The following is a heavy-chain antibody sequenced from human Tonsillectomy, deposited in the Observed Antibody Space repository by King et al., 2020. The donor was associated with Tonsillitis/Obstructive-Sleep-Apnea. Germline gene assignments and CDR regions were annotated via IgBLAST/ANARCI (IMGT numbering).Heavy chain of an antibody. J-gene: IGHJ5*02. Sequence: QLQESGPGLVKPSETLSLTCTVSGGSISSYYWSWLRQPPGKGLEWIGYIYYSGSTNYNPSLKSRVTISVDTSKNQFSLKLSSVTAADTAVYYCARDVPGSSSTDAGPWGQGTLVTVSS. D-gene: IGHD2-2*01. CDR2: IYYSGST. CDR3: ARDVPGSSSTDAGP. CDR1: GGSISSYY. V-gene: IGHV4-59*01.